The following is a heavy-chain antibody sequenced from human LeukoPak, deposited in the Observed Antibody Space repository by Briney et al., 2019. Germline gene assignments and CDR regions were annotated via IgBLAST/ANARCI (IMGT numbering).Heavy chain of an antibody. V-gene: IGHV1-18*01. Sequence: ASVKVSCKASGGTFSSYAISWVRQAPGQGLEWMGWISAYNGNTNYAQKLQGRVTMTTDTSTSTAYMELRSLRSDDTAVYYCARVMAVAADSDAFDIWGQGTMVTVSS. J-gene: IGHJ3*02. CDR2: ISAYNGNT. CDR1: GGTFSSYA. CDR3: ARVMAVAADSDAFDI. D-gene: IGHD6-19*01.